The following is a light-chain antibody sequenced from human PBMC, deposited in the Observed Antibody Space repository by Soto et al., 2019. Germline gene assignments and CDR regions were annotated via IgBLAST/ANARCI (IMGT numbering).Light chain of an antibody. J-gene: IGLJ1*01. CDR3: SSYTGGNPSYV. Sequence: QSALTQPPSASGSPGQSVTISCPGTTRAVGGYDYVSWYQQHPGKAPKLMIYEVTIRPSGVSDRFSGSKSGNTASLTVSGLQAEDEADYYCSSYTGGNPSYVFGTGTKVTVL. CDR1: TRAVGGYDY. CDR2: EVT. V-gene: IGLV2-8*01.